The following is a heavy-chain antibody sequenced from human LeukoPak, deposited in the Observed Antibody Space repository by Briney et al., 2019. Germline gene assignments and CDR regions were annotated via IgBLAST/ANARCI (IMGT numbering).Heavy chain of an antibody. CDR3: AKDGGYSSSSVGFDC. D-gene: IGHD6-6*01. CDR2: ISYDGSNK. J-gene: IGHJ4*02. V-gene: IGHV3-30*18. Sequence: QPGGSLRLSCAASGFTFSSYGMHWVRQAPGKGLEWVAVISYDGSNKYYADSVKGRFTTSRDNSKNTLYLQMNSLRAEDTAVYYCAKDGGYSSSSVGFDCWGQGTLVTVSS. CDR1: GFTFSSYG.